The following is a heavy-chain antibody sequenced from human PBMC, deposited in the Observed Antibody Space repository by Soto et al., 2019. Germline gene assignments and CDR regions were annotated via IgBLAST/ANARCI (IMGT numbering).Heavy chain of an antibody. D-gene: IGHD3-10*01. V-gene: IGHV4-31*03. Sequence: PSETLSLTCTVSGGSISSGGYYWSWIRQHPGKGLEWIGYIYYSGSTYYNPSLKSRVTISVDTSKNQFSLKLSSVTAADTAVYYCARESYTMVRGVIDYWGQGTLVTAPQ. CDR3: ARESYTMVRGVIDY. CDR2: IYYSGST. J-gene: IGHJ4*02. CDR1: GGSISSGGYY.